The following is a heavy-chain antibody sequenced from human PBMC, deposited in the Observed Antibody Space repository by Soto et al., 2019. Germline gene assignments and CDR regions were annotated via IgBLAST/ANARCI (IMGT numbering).Heavy chain of an antibody. CDR3: ARDLASTTIPNY. Sequence: EVQLVESGGGLVQPGGSLRLSCVASGFTFSSYWMSWDRQAPGKGLEWVANIKQDGSEKYYVDSVKGRFTISRDNAKNSLYLQMNSLRAEDTAVYYCARDLASTTIPNYWGQGTLVTVSS. CDR2: IKQDGSEK. V-gene: IGHV3-7*04. J-gene: IGHJ4*02. CDR1: GFTFSSYW. D-gene: IGHD4-17*01.